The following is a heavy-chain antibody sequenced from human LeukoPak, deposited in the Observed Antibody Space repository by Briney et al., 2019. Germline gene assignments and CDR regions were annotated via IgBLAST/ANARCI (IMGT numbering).Heavy chain of an antibody. V-gene: IGHV4-59*08. CDR3: ARVWIYYDSSGSNQYYFDY. Sequence: PSETLSLTCTVSGGSISSYYWSWIRQPPGKGLEWIGYIYYSGSTYYNPSLKSRVTISVDTSKNQFSLKLSSVTAADTAVYYCARVWIYYDSSGSNQYYFDYWGQGTLVTVSS. D-gene: IGHD3-22*01. CDR1: GGSISSYY. J-gene: IGHJ4*02. CDR2: IYYSGST.